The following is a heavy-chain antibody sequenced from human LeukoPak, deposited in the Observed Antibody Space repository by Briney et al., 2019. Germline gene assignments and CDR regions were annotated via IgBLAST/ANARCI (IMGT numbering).Heavy chain of an antibody. Sequence: GRSLRLSCAASGFTFSHYGLHWVRQAPGKGLEWVAVIWSDGSNKYYADSVKGRFTISRDDSKKTLYLQMSSLRGVDTAVYYCAKDAQRGFDYSNSLEYWGQGTLVTVSS. CDR2: IWSDGSNK. CDR3: AKDAQRGFDYSNSLEY. D-gene: IGHD4-11*01. CDR1: GFTFSHYG. V-gene: IGHV3-33*06. J-gene: IGHJ4*02.